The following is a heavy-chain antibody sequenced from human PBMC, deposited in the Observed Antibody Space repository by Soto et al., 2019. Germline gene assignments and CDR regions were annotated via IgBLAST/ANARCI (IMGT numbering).Heavy chain of an antibody. Sequence: QVQLVQSGAEVKKPGSSVKVSCKASGGTFSSYAIIWVRQAPGQGLEWMGGIIPIFGTANYAQKFQGRVTITADESTSTAYMELSSLRSEDTAVYYCAMSNGRDFYYYYYGMDVWGQGTTVTVSS. CDR3: AMSNGRDFYYYYYGMDV. CDR2: IIPIFGTA. J-gene: IGHJ6*02. V-gene: IGHV1-69*01. D-gene: IGHD1-26*01. CDR1: GGTFSSYA.